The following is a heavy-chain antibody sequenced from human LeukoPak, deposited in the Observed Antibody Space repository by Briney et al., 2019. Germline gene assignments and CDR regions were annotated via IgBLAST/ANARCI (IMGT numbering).Heavy chain of an antibody. CDR3: ARDRWELSTLYYFDY. J-gene: IGHJ4*02. CDR2: INPNSGGT. Sequence: ASVKVSCTASGYTFTGYYMHCVRQAPGQGLEWMGWINPNSGGTNYAQKFQGRVTMTRDTSISTAYMELSRLRSDDAAVYYCARDRWELSTLYYFDYWGQGTLVTVSS. D-gene: IGHD4-23*01. V-gene: IGHV1-2*02. CDR1: GYTFTGYY.